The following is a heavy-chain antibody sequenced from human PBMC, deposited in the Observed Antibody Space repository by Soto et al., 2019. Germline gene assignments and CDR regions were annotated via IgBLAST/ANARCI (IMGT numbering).Heavy chain of an antibody. J-gene: IGHJ4*02. Sequence: GGSLRLSCAASGFTFSSYGMHWVRQAPGKGLEWMEVIWYDGSNKYYADSVKGRFTISRDNSKNTLYLQMNSLRAEDTAVYYCARDTSTYYYGSGTDYWGQGTLVTVSS. CDR1: GFTFSSYG. V-gene: IGHV3-33*01. CDR3: ARDTSTYYYGSGTDY. CDR2: IWYDGSNK. D-gene: IGHD3-10*01.